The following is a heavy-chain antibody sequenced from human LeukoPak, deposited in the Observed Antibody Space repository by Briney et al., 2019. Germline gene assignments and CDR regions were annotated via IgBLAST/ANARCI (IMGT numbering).Heavy chain of an antibody. CDR2: INPNSGGT. J-gene: IGHJ4*02. CDR3: AREGGGSYTFGY. CDR1: GYTFTSYD. V-gene: IGHV1-2*02. Sequence: ASVKVSCKASGYTFTSYDIIWVRQAPGQGLEWMGWINPNSGGTNYAQKFQGRVTMTRDTSISTAYMELSRLRSDDTAVYYCAREGGGSYTFGYWGQGTLVTVSS. D-gene: IGHD1-26*01.